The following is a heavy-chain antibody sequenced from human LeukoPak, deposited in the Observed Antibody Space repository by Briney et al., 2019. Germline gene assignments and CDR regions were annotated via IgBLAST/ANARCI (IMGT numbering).Heavy chain of an antibody. CDR3: ASEPLGYCSGGSCFDDY. CDR1: GGTFISYA. Sequence: GASVTVSCTASGGTFISYAISWVRQAPGQGLEWMGGIIPIFGTANYAQKFQGRVTITADESTSTVYMELSSLRSEDTAVYYCASEPLGYCSGGSCFDDYWGQGTLVTVSS. V-gene: IGHV1-69*13. J-gene: IGHJ4*02. CDR2: IIPIFGTA. D-gene: IGHD2-15*01.